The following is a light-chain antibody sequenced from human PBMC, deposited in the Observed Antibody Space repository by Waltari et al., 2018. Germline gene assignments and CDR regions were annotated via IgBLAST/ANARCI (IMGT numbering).Light chain of an antibody. CDR3: SSYTGRGTVI. Sequence: QSVLTQPASVSGSPGQPITIPCTGTNSDIGSYSYVYWYQQYQGKAPKLIIYDLTERPSGVSTRFSASKSGNPASLTISGLQADDEADYFCSSYTGRGTVIFGRGTMVTVL. CDR2: DLT. V-gene: IGLV2-14*01. CDR1: NSDIGSYSY. J-gene: IGLJ2*01.